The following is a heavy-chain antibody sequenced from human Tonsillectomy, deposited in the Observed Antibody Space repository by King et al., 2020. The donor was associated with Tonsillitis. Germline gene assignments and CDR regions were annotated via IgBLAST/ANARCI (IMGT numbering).Heavy chain of an antibody. CDR2: ISHDGSNK. Sequence: VQLVESGGGVVQPGRSLRLSCAASGFTFSSYAMHWVRQAPGKGLEWVAVISHDGSNKYYADSVKGRFTISRDNSKNTLYLQMNSLRAEDTAVYYCVREDYNMVYFDYWGQGTLVTVSS. D-gene: IGHD4-11*01. V-gene: IGHV3-30*04. J-gene: IGHJ4*02. CDR1: GFTFSSYA. CDR3: VREDYNMVYFDY.